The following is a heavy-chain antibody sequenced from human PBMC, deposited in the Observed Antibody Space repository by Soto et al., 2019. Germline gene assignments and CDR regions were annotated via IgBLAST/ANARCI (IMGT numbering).Heavy chain of an antibody. D-gene: IGHD3-22*01. CDR1: GASLTSNNYY. V-gene: IGHV4-39*02. Sequence: QMQMQESGPGLVKPSETLSLTCPVSGASLTSNNYYWGWIRQPPGKGLEWIGSIYYSGSAYYTXSPKHPVTSSVXTXPXXSALNLRSVTPADPAVYYCASGERRSMIVVSVVAYWGQGMLVTVSS. CDR2: IYYSGSA. CDR3: ASGERRSMIVVSVVAY. J-gene: IGHJ4*02.